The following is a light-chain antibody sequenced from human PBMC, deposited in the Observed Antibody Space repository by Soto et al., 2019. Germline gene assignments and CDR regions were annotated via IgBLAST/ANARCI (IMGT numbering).Light chain of an antibody. Sequence: EIVMTQSPATLSVSPGERATLSCRASQSVSSYLAWYQQKPGQAPRLLIYGASTRATGVPARFSGSGSGTEFTLTISSLQSEVFAVYYCQQCNDWPLITFGQGTRLEAK. CDR3: QQCNDWPLIT. CDR1: QSVSSY. V-gene: IGKV3-15*01. CDR2: GAS. J-gene: IGKJ5*01.